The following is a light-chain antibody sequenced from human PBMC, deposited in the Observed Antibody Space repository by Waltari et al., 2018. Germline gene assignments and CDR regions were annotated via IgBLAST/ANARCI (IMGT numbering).Light chain of an antibody. V-gene: IGKV4-1*01. Sequence: DIVMTQSPDSLAVSLGERATINCKSSQSVLYSSNNKTYLAWYQQKPRQPPKLLIYWASTRESGVPDLFSGSGSGTDFTLTISSLQAEDVAVYYCQQYFSTPQAFGQGTKVEIK. J-gene: IGKJ1*01. CDR2: WAS. CDR1: QSVLYSSNNKTY. CDR3: QQYFSTPQA.